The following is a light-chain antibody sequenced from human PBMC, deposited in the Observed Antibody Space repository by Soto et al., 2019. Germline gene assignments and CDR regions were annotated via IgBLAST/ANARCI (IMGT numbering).Light chain of an antibody. Sequence: QSVLTQPPSASGTPGQRVTISCSGSSSNIGSNTVNWYQQLPGTAPKLLIYNNNQRPSGVPDRFSGSKSGTSASLAISGLQSEYEADYYCAAWDDSLNSLVFGTGTKHTVL. CDR1: SSNIGSNT. CDR3: AAWDDSLNSLV. J-gene: IGLJ1*01. CDR2: NNN. V-gene: IGLV1-44*01.